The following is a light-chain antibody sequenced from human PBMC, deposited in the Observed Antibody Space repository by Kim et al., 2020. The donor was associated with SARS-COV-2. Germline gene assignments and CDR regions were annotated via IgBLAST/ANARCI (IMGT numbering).Light chain of an antibody. J-gene: IGKJ1*01. Sequence: EIVLTQSPGILSLSPGERATLSCRASQSIDSNHLAWYQQKPGQAPRLVIYGAFNKGIGIPDRFTGSGSGTDFTLTIGRLEPEDFAVYYCQQYGTSPRTFGQGTKVDIK. CDR1: QSIDSNH. V-gene: IGKV3-20*01. CDR2: GAF. CDR3: QQYGTSPRT.